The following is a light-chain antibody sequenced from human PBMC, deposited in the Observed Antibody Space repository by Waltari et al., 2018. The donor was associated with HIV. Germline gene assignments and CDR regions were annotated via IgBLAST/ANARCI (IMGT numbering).Light chain of an antibody. J-gene: IGLJ3*02. CDR1: SGHSSDA. CDR2: LTSAGSH. Sequence: QVVLTQPPPAPASLGATVKHTCTLSSGHSSDAIALHQLQPVKGPRYLMKLTSAGSHTKGDGIPDRFSGSSSVAERYLTLSCLQSEDEADYYCQTWGTGILVFGGGTKLTVL. V-gene: IGLV4-69*01. CDR3: QTWGTGILV.